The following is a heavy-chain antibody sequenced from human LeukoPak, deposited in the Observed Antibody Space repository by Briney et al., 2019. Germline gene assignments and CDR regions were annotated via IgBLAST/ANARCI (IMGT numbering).Heavy chain of an antibody. V-gene: IGHV4-59*01. CDR3: ARGEDIVVVPAASLAFDI. D-gene: IGHD2-2*01. Sequence: SETPSLTCTVSGGSISSYYWSWIRQPPGKGLEWIGYIYYSGSTNYNPSLKSRVTISVDTSKNQFSLKLSSVTAADTAVYYCARGEDIVVVPAASLAFDIWGQGTMVTVSS. J-gene: IGHJ3*02. CDR2: IYYSGST. CDR1: GGSISSYY.